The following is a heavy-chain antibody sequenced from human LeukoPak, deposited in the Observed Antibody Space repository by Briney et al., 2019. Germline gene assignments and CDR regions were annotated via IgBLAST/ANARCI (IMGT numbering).Heavy chain of an antibody. V-gene: IGHV4-30-2*01. CDR1: GGSISSGGYS. D-gene: IGHD6-13*01. J-gene: IGHJ4*02. Sequence: PSQTLSLTCAVSGGSISSGGYSWSWIRQPPGKGLEWIGYIYHSGSTYYNPSLKSRVTISVDRSKNQFSLKLGSVTAADTAVYYCARFSRTIAAAGSDYWGQGTLVTVSS. CDR3: ARFSRTIAAAGSDY. CDR2: IYHSGST.